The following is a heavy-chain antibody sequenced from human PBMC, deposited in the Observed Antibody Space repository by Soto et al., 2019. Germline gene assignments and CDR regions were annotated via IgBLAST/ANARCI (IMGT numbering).Heavy chain of an antibody. CDR2: IYYSGST. Sequence: QVQLQESGPGLVKPSQTLSLTCTVSGGSISSGGYYWSWIRQHPGKGLEWIGYIYYSGSTYYNPSLKSRVTISVYTSKNQFSLKLSSVTAADTAVYYCARERGSYYGSGSYFDYWGQGTLVTVSS. CDR1: GGSISSGGYY. CDR3: ARERGSYYGSGSYFDY. V-gene: IGHV4-31*03. D-gene: IGHD3-10*01. J-gene: IGHJ4*02.